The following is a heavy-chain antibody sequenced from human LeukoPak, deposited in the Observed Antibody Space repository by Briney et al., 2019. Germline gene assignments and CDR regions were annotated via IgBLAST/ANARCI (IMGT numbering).Heavy chain of an antibody. D-gene: IGHD5-18*01. V-gene: IGHV1-2*02. CDR1: GYTFTGYY. CDR2: INPNSGGT. CDR3: ARLSTAMVDY. J-gene: IGHJ4*02. Sequence: ASVKVSCKASGYTFTGYYMHWVRQVPGQGLEWMGWINPNSGGTNYAQKFQGRVTMTRDTSISTAYMELSRLRSDDAAVYYCARLSTAMVDYWGRGTLVTVSS.